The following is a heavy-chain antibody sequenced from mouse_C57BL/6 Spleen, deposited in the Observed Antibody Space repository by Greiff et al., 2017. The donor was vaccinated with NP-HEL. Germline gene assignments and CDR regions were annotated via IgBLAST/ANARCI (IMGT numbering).Heavy chain of an antibody. CDR3: ARGLLWFYGWYFDY. CDR2: IYPRDGST. Sequence: LQESDAELVKPGASVKISCKVSGYTFTDHTIHWMKQRPEQGLEWIGYIYPRDGSTKYNEKFKGKATLTADKSSSTAYMQLNSLTSEDAAVYFCARGLLWFYGWYFDYWGQGTTLTVSS. CDR1: GYTFTDHT. V-gene: IGHV1-78*01. D-gene: IGHD2-2*01. J-gene: IGHJ2*01.